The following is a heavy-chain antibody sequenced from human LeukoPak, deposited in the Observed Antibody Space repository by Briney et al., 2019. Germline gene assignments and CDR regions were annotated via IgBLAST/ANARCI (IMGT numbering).Heavy chain of an antibody. Sequence: GGSLRLSCAASGFTFSSHAMSWVRQAPGKGLEWVSGISGSGGSTNYADSVKGRFTISRDNSKNTLYLQINSLRAEDTAVYYCARSGSGWAFDIWGQGTMVTVSS. J-gene: IGHJ3*02. CDR3: ARSGSGWAFDI. V-gene: IGHV3-23*01. CDR2: ISGSGGST. D-gene: IGHD3-3*01. CDR1: GFTFSSHA.